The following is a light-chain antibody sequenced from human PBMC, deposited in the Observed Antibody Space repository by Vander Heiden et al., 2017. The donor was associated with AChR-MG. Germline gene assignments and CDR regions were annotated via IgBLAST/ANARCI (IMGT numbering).Light chain of an antibody. CDR1: QSISSY. V-gene: IGKV1-39*01. CDR3: QQSYSTPPLT. Sequence: IQMTQSPSSLSASVGDRVTITCRASQSISSYLNWYQQKPGKAPKLLIYAASSLQSGVPSRFSGSGSGTDFTLTISSLQPEDFATDYCQQSYSTPPLTFGEGTKVEIK. J-gene: IGKJ4*01. CDR2: AAS.